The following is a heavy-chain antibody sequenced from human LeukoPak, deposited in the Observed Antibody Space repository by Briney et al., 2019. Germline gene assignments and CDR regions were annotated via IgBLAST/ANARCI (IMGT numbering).Heavy chain of an antibody. V-gene: IGHV3-23*01. D-gene: IGHD3-10*01. CDR2: VSGTGGST. CDR1: GFTFSSYA. Sequence: GGSLRLSCAASGFTFSSYAMSWVRQAPGKGLEWVSGVSGTGGSTYYADSVEGRFTISRDNSKNTLYLQMNSLRAEDTAVYYCAKDRAGSGSPYYFDYWGQGILVTVSS. J-gene: IGHJ4*02. CDR3: AKDRAGSGSPYYFDY.